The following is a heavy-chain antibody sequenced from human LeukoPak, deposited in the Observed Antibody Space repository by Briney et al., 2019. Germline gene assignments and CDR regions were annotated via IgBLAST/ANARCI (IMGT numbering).Heavy chain of an antibody. Sequence: GPVKVSCKASGYTFTSYAITWVRQAPGQGVEWMGWISSYNGNTNYAQKLQGRVTMTTETSTSTAYMELRSLRSDDTAVYYCARVTLSEIVVFDIWGQGTMVTVSS. J-gene: IGHJ3*02. V-gene: IGHV1-18*01. D-gene: IGHD2-15*01. CDR2: ISSYNGNT. CDR1: GYTFTSYA. CDR3: ARVTLSEIVVFDI.